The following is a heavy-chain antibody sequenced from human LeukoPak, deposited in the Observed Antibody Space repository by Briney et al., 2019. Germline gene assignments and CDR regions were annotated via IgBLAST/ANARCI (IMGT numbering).Heavy chain of an antibody. Sequence: SETLSLTCAVYGGSFSGYYWSWIRQPPGKGLEWIGEISHSGSTNYNPSLKSRVTISVDTSKNQFSLKLSSVTAADTAVYYCARYGGITYYFDYWGQGTLVTVSS. V-gene: IGHV4-34*01. CDR1: GGSFSGYY. CDR3: ARYGGITYYFDY. CDR2: ISHSGST. J-gene: IGHJ4*02. D-gene: IGHD4-23*01.